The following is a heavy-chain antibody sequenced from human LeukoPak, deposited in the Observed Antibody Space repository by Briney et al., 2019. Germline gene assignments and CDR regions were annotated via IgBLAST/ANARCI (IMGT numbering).Heavy chain of an antibody. V-gene: IGHV3-74*01. Sequence: PGGSLRLSCAASGFTFTNYCMHWVRQAPGEGLVWVSRINSDGSVTRYADSVKGRFTISRDNAKNTVFLQMNSLRTEDTAVYYCARDRGALDYWGQGTLVTVSS. CDR1: GFTFTNYC. CDR3: ARDRGALDY. CDR2: INSDGSVT. J-gene: IGHJ4*02. D-gene: IGHD1-26*01.